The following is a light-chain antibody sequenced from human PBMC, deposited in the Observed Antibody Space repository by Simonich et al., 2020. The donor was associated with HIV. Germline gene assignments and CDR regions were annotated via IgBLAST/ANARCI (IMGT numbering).Light chain of an antibody. CDR2: KVS. CDR1: QSLVHSDGNTY. V-gene: IGKV2-30*02. Sequence: DVVMTQSPLSLPVTLGQPASISCRSSQSLVHSDGNTYLNWFQQRTGQSPRRLIYKVSNRDSGGPDRFSGSGSGTDFTLKISRVEAEDVGVYYCMQGTHWPRTFGQGTKVEIK. J-gene: IGKJ1*01. CDR3: MQGTHWPRT.